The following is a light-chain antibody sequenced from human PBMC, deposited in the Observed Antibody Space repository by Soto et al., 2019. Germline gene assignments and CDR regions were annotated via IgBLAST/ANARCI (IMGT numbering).Light chain of an antibody. Sequence: QSVLTQPPSASGTPGQRVTISCSGSSSNIESNAVNWYQHLPGTAPKLLIYSNNQRPSGVPDRFSGSKSGTSASLAISGLQSEDEADYYCAAWDDSLNGHYVFGTGTKVTVL. CDR3: AAWDDSLNGHYV. CDR2: SNN. J-gene: IGLJ1*01. CDR1: SSNIESNA. V-gene: IGLV1-44*01.